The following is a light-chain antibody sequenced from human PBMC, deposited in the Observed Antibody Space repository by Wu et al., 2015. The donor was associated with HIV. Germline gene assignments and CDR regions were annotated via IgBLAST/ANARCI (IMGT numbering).Light chain of an antibody. Sequence: EIVLTQSPGTLSVSPGERVTLSCRASQYVTASHLAWYQQKPGQAPRLLIYGASTRTDGIPDRFSGSGSGTDFTLIISRLEPEDFAVYYCQQYGSSPLTFGGGTKVEIK. CDR3: QQYGSSPLT. J-gene: IGKJ4*01. CDR1: QYVTASH. CDR2: GAS. V-gene: IGKV3-20*01.